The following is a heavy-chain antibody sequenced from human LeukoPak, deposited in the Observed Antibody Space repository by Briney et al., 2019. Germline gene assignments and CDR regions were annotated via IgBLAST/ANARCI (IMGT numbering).Heavy chain of an antibody. CDR2: IYYSGST. Sequence: SETLSLTCTVSGGSISSYYWSWIRQPPGKGLEWIGYIYYSGSTNYDPSLKSRVTISVATSKNQFSLKLSSVTAADTAVYYCARDVEGYSSSRFDYWGQGTLVTVSS. CDR1: GGSISSYY. CDR3: ARDVEGYSSSRFDY. V-gene: IGHV4-59*12. D-gene: IGHD6-13*01. J-gene: IGHJ4*02.